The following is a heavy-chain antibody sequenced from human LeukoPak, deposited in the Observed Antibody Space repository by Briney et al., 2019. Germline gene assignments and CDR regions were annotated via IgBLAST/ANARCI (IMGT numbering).Heavy chain of an antibody. V-gene: IGHV3-30*02. CDR3: AKEGYSRGYYSYYYMDV. D-gene: IGHD6-13*01. Sequence: GGSLRLSCAASGFSFSSYGMHWVRQAPGKGLEWVAFIRYDGNNEYYADSVKGRFTISRDNSKNTLYVQMNSLRAEDTAVYYCAKEGYSRGYYSYYYMDVWGKGTTVTVSS. CDR2: IRYDGNNE. J-gene: IGHJ6*03. CDR1: GFSFSSYG.